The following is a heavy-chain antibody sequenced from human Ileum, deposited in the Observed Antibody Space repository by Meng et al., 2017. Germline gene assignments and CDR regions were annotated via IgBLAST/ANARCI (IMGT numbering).Heavy chain of an antibody. CDR3: TIRGVLYNWFDP. Sequence: HVQVQLVGSGGLKPSEALSLTRAVYGGSFSGYNWGWHRQPPGKGQGWIGEINNSGSTNYNPSLKCRVTISVDTSKTQFSLKLSSVTAADTAVYYCTIRGVLYNWFDPWGQGTLVTVSS. D-gene: IGHD3-10*01. CDR1: GGSFSGYN. J-gene: IGHJ5*02. CDR2: INNSGST. V-gene: IGHV4-34*01.